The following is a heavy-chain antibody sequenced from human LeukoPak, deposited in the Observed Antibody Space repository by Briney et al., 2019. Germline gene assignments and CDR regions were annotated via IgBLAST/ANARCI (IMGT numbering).Heavy chain of an antibody. V-gene: IGHV5-51*01. J-gene: IGHJ4*02. D-gene: IGHD3-22*01. CDR1: GYSFTSYS. Sequence: GETLRISCKGSGYSFTSYSIGWVRPIRGKGLGWMGIIYPGDSDTRYRPSFHGQVTISADKSSSTAYLQWGSLKASDTAMYYCARRWYDSSACFDYWAQGTLVTVSS. CDR2: IYPGDSDT. CDR3: ARRWYDSSACFDY.